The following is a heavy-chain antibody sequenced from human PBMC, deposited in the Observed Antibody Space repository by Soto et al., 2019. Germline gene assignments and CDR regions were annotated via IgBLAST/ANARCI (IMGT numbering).Heavy chain of an antibody. CDR1: GFTLISYA. Sequence: PGGSLRLSCAASGFTLISYAMHWVRQAPGKGLEYVSAISSNGGSTYYANSVKGRFTIPRDNSKNTLYLQMGSLRAEDMAVYYCEREGGGLNWFXPLGQGTLVXVSS. CDR2: ISSNGGST. J-gene: IGHJ5*02. V-gene: IGHV3-64*01. CDR3: EREGGGLNWFXP. D-gene: IGHD3-16*01.